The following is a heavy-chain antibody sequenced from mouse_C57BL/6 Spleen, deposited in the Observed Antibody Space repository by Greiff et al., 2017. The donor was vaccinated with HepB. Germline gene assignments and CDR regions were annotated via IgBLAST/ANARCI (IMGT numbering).Heavy chain of an antibody. CDR3: ARRRFYYSNFDWYFDV. J-gene: IGHJ1*03. V-gene: IGHV5-4*03. CDR1: GFTFSSYA. Sequence: EVNVVESGGGLVKPGGSLKLSCAASGFTFSSYAMSWVRQTPEKRLEWVATISDGGSYTYYPDNVKGRFTISRDNAKNNLYLQMSHLKSEDTAMYYCARRRFYYSNFDWYFDVWGTGTTVTVSS. D-gene: IGHD2-5*01. CDR2: ISDGGSYT.